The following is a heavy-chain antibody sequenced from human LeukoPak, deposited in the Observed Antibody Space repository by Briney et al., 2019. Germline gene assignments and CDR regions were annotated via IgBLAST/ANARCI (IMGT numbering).Heavy chain of an antibody. V-gene: IGHV1-18*01. D-gene: IGHD2-8*01. CDR1: GYTFTSYG. Sequence: ASVKVSCKASGYTFTSYGISWVRQAPGQGLEWMGWISAYNGNTNYAQKLQGRVTMTTDTSTSTPYMELRSLRSDDTAVYYCARETRSMVMFDYWGQGTLVTVSS. CDR3: ARETRSMVMFDY. CDR2: ISAYNGNT. J-gene: IGHJ4*02.